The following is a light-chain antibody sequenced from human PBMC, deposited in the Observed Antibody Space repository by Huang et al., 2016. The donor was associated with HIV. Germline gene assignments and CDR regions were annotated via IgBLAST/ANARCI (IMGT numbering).Light chain of an antibody. CDR2: DAS. CDR3: QQFNGFSLT. Sequence: AIQLTQSPPSLPASAGDRVTITCRASQDINSALALYQQKPGKAPKLLIYDASNLKSGVPSRFSGSGSGTDFTLSISSLQPEDFATYYCQQFNGFSLTFGGGTRVEIK. J-gene: IGKJ4*01. CDR1: QDINSA. V-gene: IGKV1-13*02.